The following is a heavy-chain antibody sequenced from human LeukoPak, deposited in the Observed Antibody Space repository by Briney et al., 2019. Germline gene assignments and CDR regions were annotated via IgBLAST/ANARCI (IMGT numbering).Heavy chain of an antibody. J-gene: IGHJ6*02. CDR1: GGSFSGYY. CDR2: INHSGST. CDR3: ARARYCSSTSYLRAYYYGMDV. Sequence: PSETLSLTCAVYGGSFSGYYWSWIRQPPGKGLEWIGEINHSGSTNYNPSLKSRVTISVDTSKNQFSLKLSSVTAADTAVYYCARARYCSSTSYLRAYYYGMDVWGQGTTVTVSS. V-gene: IGHV4-34*01. D-gene: IGHD2-2*01.